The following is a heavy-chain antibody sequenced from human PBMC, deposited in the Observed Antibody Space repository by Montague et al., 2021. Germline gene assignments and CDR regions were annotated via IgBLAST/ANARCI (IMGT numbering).Heavy chain of an antibody. J-gene: IGHJ3*02. CDR2: IRVYDGTT. V-gene: IGHV3-23*01. CDR1: GFAFSTET. Sequence: SLRLSCAASGFAFSTETMRWVRQAPGKGLEWVSLIRVYDGTTLYADSVKGRFTISRDNSQNTLYLQMNSLRVEDTAIYYCGKGHMRDAFDIWGQGTMVTVSS. CDR3: GKGHMRDAFDI.